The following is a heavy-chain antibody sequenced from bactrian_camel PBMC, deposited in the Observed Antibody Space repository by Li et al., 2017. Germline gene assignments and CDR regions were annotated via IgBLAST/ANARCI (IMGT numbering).Heavy chain of an antibody. Sequence: QVQLVESGGGLVQPGESLRLSCQASGFTFSSNYMGWFRQAPGKGVEWVSAINSISSMALYADSVKGRFTISRDNAKNTVYLQMNSLKSEDTALYYCATDFVRYSDYSGAFFYWGQGTQVTVS. D-gene: IGHD4*01. CDR2: INSISSMA. CDR3: ATDFVRYSDYSGAFFY. J-gene: IGHJ4*01. V-gene: IGHV3-2*01. CDR1: GFTFSSNY.